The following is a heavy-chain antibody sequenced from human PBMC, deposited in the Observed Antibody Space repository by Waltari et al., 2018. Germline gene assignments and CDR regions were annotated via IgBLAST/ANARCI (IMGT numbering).Heavy chain of an antibody. D-gene: IGHD3-16*01. Sequence: VQLVESGGGLIQPGGSLRLSCAASGFTVSSNYMSWVRQAPGKGLEWIGEIFHRERTNYNPSLKSRVTISVDKSKIQFALKLSSVTAADTAVYYCARDFYAEYYYYYYGMDVWGQGTTVTVSS. J-gene: IGHJ6*02. CDR3: ARDFYAEYYYYYYGMDV. V-gene: IGHV4-4*02. CDR2: IFHRERT. CDR1: GFTVSSNY.